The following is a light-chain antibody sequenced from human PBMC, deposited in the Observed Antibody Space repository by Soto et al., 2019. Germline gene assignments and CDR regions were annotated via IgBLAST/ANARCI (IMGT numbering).Light chain of an antibody. CDR1: SGYNTYA. CDR3: QTWGTGSWV. Sequence: QLVLTQSPSASASLGASVKLTCTLSSGYNTYAIAWRQQQPEKGPRYLMKLNSDGSHSKGDGIPDRFSGSSSGAERYLTISSLQSEDEADYYCQTWGTGSWVFGGGTKLTVL. J-gene: IGLJ3*02. CDR2: LNSDGSH. V-gene: IGLV4-69*01.